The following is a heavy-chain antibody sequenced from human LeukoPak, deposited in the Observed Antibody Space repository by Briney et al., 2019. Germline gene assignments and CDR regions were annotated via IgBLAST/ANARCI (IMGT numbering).Heavy chain of an antibody. CDR2: ISAYNGNT. J-gene: IGHJ4*02. CDR1: GYTFTSYG. CDR3: ARVDSSSGWFTASDY. D-gene: IGHD6-19*01. V-gene: IGHV1-18*01. Sequence: GASVKVSCKASGYTFTSYGISWVRQAPGQGLEWMGWISAYNGNTNYAQNFQDRVTMTTDTSTSTAYMELRSLRSDDTAVYYCARVDSSSGWFTASDYWGQGTLVTVSS.